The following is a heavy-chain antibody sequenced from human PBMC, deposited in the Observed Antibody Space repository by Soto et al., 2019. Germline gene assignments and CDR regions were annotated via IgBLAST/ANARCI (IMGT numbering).Heavy chain of an antibody. CDR1: GGTFSSYA. CDR2: IIPIFGTA. V-gene: IGHV1-69*01. CDR3: ASGSGVPGYFRPSYYSGMRA. D-gene: IGHD2-15*01. J-gene: IGHJ6*02. Sequence: QVQLVQSGAEVKKPGSSVKVSCKASGGTFSSYAISWVRQAPGQGLEWMGGIIPIFGTANYAQKLQGRVSITGDESMCTADRELSSLRSTATAVYYCASGSGVPGYFRPSYYSGMRAKRQGTAVTASS.